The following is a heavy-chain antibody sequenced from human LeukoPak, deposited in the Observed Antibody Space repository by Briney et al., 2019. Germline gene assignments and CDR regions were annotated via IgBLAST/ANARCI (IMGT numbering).Heavy chain of an antibody. V-gene: IGHV4-39*07. CDR2: GDYSGGT. D-gene: IGHD2-15*01. CDR3: ARDPEGSGNWFDT. J-gene: IGHJ5*02. Sequence: SETLSLTCTVSGDSFTSVTDYWAWIRQPPGKGLEWIASGDYSGGTYYNPSLESRVAISADMSKNQISLKLTSVTGADTAVYYCARDPEGSGNWFDTWGQGTLVTVSS. CDR1: GDSFTSVTDY.